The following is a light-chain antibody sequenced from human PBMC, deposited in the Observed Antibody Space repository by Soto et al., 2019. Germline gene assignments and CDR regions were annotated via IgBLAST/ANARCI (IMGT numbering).Light chain of an antibody. CDR2: EVS. J-gene: IGLJ1*01. Sequence: QSALTQPPSASGSPGQSVTISCTGTSSDVGGDNYLSWYQQHPGKTPKLMIYEVSKRPSGVPDRFCGSKSGNTASLTVSGLQAEDEADYYCSSYASSNNYVFGSGTKVTVL. CDR1: SSDVGGDNY. V-gene: IGLV2-8*01. CDR3: SSYASSNNYV.